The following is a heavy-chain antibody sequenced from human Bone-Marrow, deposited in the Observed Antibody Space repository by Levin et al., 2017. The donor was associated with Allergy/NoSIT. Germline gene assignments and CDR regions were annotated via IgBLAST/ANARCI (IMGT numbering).Heavy chain of an antibody. CDR2: ISWNGGST. Sequence: AGGSLRLSCAASGFTFDDYGMSWVRQAPGKGLEWVSTISWNGGSTGYAGFVKGRFTVSRDNAKNSLYLQINSLRVDDTALYRCARHRSPMNIHDGCHVWGQGTMVTVSS. J-gene: IGHJ3*01. D-gene: IGHD2/OR15-2a*01. CDR3: ARHRSPMNIHDGCHV. V-gene: IGHV3-20*01. CDR1: GFTFDDYG.